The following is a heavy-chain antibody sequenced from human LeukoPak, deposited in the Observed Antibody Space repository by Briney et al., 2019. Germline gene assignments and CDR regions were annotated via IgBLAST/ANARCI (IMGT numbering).Heavy chain of an antibody. Sequence: SETLSLTCTVSGGSISTYYWSWIRQPPGKGLEWIGYIYYNGSPNYNPSLKSRVTISVDTSKNQFSLKLNSVTAADTAVYYCATVRLSYYDILTGYYAHYFDYWGQGTLVTVSS. D-gene: IGHD3-9*01. J-gene: IGHJ4*02. CDR2: IYYNGSP. CDR1: GGSISTYY. CDR3: ATVRLSYYDILTGYYAHYFDY. V-gene: IGHV4-59*08.